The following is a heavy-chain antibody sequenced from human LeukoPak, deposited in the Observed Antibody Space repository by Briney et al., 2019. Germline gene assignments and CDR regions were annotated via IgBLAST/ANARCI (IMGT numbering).Heavy chain of an antibody. Sequence: PGGSLRLSCAASGFTFSDYNMHWVRQAPGKGLEWVANIKQDGSEKYYVDSVKGRFTISRDNAKNSLYLQMNSLRAEDTAVYYCARGMITMVRGALSDYWGQGTLVTVSS. CDR2: IKQDGSEK. V-gene: IGHV3-7*01. CDR3: ARGMITMVRGALSDY. D-gene: IGHD3-10*01. CDR1: GFTFSDYN. J-gene: IGHJ4*02.